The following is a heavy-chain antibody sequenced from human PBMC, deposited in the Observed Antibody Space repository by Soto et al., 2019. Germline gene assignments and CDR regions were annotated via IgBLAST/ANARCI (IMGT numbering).Heavy chain of an antibody. CDR3: ARDRIAARPSYYYYYGMDV. D-gene: IGHD6-6*01. CDR2: IYYSGNT. V-gene: IGHV4-30-4*01. CDR1: GGSISSGYYY. J-gene: IGHJ6*02. Sequence: SETLSLTCSVSGGSISSGYYYWSWIRQPPGKGLEWIGNIYYSGNTYYNPSLKSRLIISIDTSKNQFSLKVGSVTAADTAVYYCARDRIAARPSYYYYYGMDVWGQGTTVTVSS.